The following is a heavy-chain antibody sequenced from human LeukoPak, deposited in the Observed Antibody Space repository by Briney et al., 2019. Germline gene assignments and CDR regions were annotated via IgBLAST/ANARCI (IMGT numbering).Heavy chain of an antibody. CDR2: IYYSGST. V-gene: IGHV4-59*08. Sequence: PSETLSLTCTVSGGSITSYYWSWIRQPPGKGLEWIGYIYYSGSTNYNPSLKSRVTISVDTSKNQFSLKLSSVTAADTAVYYCASLGGDYDILTGLNFFDYWGQGILVTVSS. CDR3: ASLGGDYDILTGLNFFDY. CDR1: GGSITSYY. J-gene: IGHJ4*02. D-gene: IGHD3-9*01.